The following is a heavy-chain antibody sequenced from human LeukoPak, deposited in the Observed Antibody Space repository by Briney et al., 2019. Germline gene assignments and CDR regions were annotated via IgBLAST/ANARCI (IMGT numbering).Heavy chain of an antibody. D-gene: IGHD5-12*01. CDR1: GGSISSGSYY. Sequence: SQTLSLTCTVSGGSISSGSYYWSWIRQPAGKGLEWIGRIYTSGSTNYNPSLKSRVTISVDTSKNQFSLRLSSVTAADTAVYYCARGTNGCSGYVFDYWGQGTLVTVSS. V-gene: IGHV4-61*02. J-gene: IGHJ4*02. CDR2: IYTSGST. CDR3: ARGTNGCSGYVFDY.